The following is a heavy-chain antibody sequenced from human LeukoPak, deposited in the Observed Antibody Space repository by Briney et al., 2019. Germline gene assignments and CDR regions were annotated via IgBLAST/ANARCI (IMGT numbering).Heavy chain of an antibody. V-gene: IGHV1-18*01. Sequence: ASVKVSCKASGYTFTSYGISWVRQAPAQGLEWMGWISAYNGNTNYAQKLQGRVTMTTDTSTSTAYMELRSLRSDDTAVYYCARDRGDSSGYYLRLKGFDPWGQGTLVTVSS. D-gene: IGHD3-22*01. CDR3: ARDRGDSSGYYLRLKGFDP. CDR2: ISAYNGNT. CDR1: GYTFTSYG. J-gene: IGHJ5*02.